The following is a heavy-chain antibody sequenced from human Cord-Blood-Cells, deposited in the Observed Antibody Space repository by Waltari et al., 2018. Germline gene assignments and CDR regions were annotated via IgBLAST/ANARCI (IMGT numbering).Heavy chain of an antibody. V-gene: IGHV3-53*01. D-gene: IGHD4-17*01. Sequence: VQLQQWGAGLLKPSETLSLTCAVYGGSVSSNYMSRVRQAPGKGLEWVSVIYSGGSTYYADSVKGRFTISRDNSKNTLYLQMNSLRAEDTAVYYCASPTPGTSYGGNWYFDLWGRGTLVTVSS. CDR2: IYSGGST. CDR1: GGSVSSNY. CDR3: ASPTPGTSYGGNWYFDL. J-gene: IGHJ2*01.